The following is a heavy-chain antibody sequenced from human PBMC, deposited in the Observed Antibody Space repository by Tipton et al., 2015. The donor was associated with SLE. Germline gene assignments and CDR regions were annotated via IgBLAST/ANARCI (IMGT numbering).Heavy chain of an antibody. Sequence: TLSLTCTVSGGSISSYYWSWIWQPPGKGLEWIGYIYYSGSTNYNPSLKSRVTISVDTSKNQFSLKLSSVTAADTAVYYCARADTASAFDIWGQGTMVTVSS. V-gene: IGHV4-59*07. J-gene: IGHJ3*02. CDR2: IYYSGST. D-gene: IGHD2-2*02. CDR1: GGSISSYY. CDR3: ARADTASAFDI.